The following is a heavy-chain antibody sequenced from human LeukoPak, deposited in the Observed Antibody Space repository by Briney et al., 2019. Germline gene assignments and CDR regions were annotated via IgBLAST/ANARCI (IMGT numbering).Heavy chain of an antibody. CDR1: GGTFSSYA. D-gene: IGHD3-9*01. CDR3: ARDRYDILTGYYKDAYFDY. J-gene: IGHJ4*02. Sequence: SVKVSCKASGGTFSSYAISWVRQAPGQGLEWMGRIIPIFGTANYAQKFQGRVTITTDEPTSTAYMELSSLRSEDTAVYYCARDRYDILTGYYKDAYFDYWGQGTLVTVSS. V-gene: IGHV1-69*05. CDR2: IIPIFGTA.